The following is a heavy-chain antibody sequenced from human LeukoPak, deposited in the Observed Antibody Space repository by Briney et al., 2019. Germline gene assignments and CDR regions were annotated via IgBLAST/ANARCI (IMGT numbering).Heavy chain of an antibody. J-gene: IGHJ6*02. CDR3: ARIPGKSAPNYYGMDV. CDR2: IYHSGST. CDR1: GGSISSNNW. V-gene: IGHV4-4*02. Sequence: SETLSLTCAVSGGSISSNNWWSWVRQPPGKGLEWIGEIYHSGSTNYNPSLKSRVTISVDTSKNQFSLKLSSVTAADTAVYYCARIPGKSAPNYYGMDVWGQGTTVTVSS. D-gene: IGHD6-6*01.